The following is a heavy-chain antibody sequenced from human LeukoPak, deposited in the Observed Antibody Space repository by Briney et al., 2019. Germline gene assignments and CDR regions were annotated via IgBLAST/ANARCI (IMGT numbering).Heavy chain of an antibody. CDR3: ARGYYDSSGYYYFDY. CDR2: INPNSGGT. D-gene: IGHD3-22*01. J-gene: IGHJ4*02. Sequence: ASVKVSCKASGYTFTGYYMHWMRQAPGQGLEWMGWINPNSGGTNYAQKFQGRVTMTRDTSISTAYMELSRLRSDDTAVYYCARGYYDSSGYYYFDYWGQGTLVTVSS. V-gene: IGHV1-2*02. CDR1: GYTFTGYY.